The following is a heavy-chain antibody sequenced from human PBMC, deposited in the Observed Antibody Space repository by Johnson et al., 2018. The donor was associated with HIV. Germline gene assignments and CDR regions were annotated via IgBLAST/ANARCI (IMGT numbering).Heavy chain of an antibody. J-gene: IGHJ3*02. Sequence: VQLVESGGGLVQPGGSLRLSCAASQFMFSSYWMSWVRQAPGKGLEWVANIKQDGSEKYYVDSVKGRFTISRDNAKNSLYLQMNSLRAEDTAVYYCASSWFGELSYAFDIWGQGTMVTVSS. V-gene: IGHV3-7*01. CDR1: QFMFSSYW. D-gene: IGHD3-10*01. CDR3: ASSWFGELSYAFDI. CDR2: IKQDGSEK.